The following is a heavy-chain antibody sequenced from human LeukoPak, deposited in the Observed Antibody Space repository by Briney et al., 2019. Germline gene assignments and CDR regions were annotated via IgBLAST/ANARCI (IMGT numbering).Heavy chain of an antibody. CDR2: IYYSGST. J-gene: IGHJ4*02. Sequence: PSETLSLTCTVSGGSISSSSYYWGWIRQPPGKGLEWTGSIYYSGSTYYNPSLKSRVTISVDTSKNQFSLKLSSVTAADTAVYYCARQYYYDSSGYYYFYYFDYWGQGTLVTVSS. V-gene: IGHV4-39*01. CDR3: ARQYYYDSSGYYYFYYFDY. D-gene: IGHD3-22*01. CDR1: GGSISSSSYY.